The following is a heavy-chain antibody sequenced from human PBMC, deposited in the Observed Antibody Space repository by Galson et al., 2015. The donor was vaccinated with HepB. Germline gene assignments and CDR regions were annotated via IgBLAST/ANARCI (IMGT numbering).Heavy chain of an antibody. CDR1: GFTFSFFW. V-gene: IGHV3-7*04. J-gene: IGHJ4*02. CDR3: ARGGRGDLAFDY. Sequence: SLRLSCAASGFTFSFFWMSWVRQAPGDGLEWVANIKQDVSEKDYVDSVKGRFTISRDNAKNSVYLQMNSLRVEDTAVYYCARGGRGDLAFDYWGQGTLVTVSS. CDR2: IKQDVSEK. D-gene: IGHD2-21*02.